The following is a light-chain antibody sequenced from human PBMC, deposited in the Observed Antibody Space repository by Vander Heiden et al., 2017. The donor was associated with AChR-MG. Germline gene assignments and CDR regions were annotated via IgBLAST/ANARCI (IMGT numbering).Light chain of an antibody. J-gene: IGLJ2*01. Sequence: QSVLTQPTSASGTPGQRGPISCPGSSSNIGSNTVNWYQHLPGTAPKLLIYSNNQRPSGVPDRFSGSKSGTSASLAISGLQSEDEADYYCAAWDDSLNGPVFGGGTKLTVL. V-gene: IGLV1-44*01. CDR3: AAWDDSLNGPV. CDR2: SNN. CDR1: SSNIGSNT.